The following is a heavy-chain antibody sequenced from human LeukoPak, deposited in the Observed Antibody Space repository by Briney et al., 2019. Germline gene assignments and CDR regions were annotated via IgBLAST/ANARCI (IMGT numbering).Heavy chain of an antibody. J-gene: IGHJ4*02. V-gene: IGHV4-38-2*02. Sequence: SETLSLTCTVSGYSISSGYYWGWIRQPPGKGLEWIGSIYHSGSTYYNPSLKSRVTISVDTSKNRFSLKLSSVTAADTAVYYCARVDDGGWYFVSYWGQGTLVTVSS. D-gene: IGHD6-19*01. CDR2: IYHSGST. CDR1: GYSISSGYY. CDR3: ARVDDGGWYFVSY.